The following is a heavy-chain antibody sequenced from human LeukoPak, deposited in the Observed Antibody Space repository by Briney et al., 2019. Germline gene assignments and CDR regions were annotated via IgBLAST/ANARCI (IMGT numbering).Heavy chain of an antibody. J-gene: IGHJ4*02. Sequence: ASVKVSCKASGYTFTRYYMHWVRQAPGQGLEWMGWINPNSGGTNYAQKFQGRVTMTRDTSISTAYMELSRLRSDDTAVYYCARHSYSGSSPRSLDYWGQGTLVTVSS. CDR3: ARHSYSGSSPRSLDY. D-gene: IGHD3-10*01. CDR1: GYTFTRYY. CDR2: INPNSGGT. V-gene: IGHV1-2*02.